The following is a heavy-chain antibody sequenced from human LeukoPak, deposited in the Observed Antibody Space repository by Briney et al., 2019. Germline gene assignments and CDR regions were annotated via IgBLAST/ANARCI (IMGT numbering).Heavy chain of an antibody. V-gene: IGHV3-23*01. Sequence: GGSLRLSCAASGFTFSSYTMSWVRQAPGRGLEWVSSITAIDGRTYYADSVRGRFTISRDNSKNTVYLQLNSLRAGDTAIYYCTKDRRGPAAGTWYFDSWGQGTLVTVSS. CDR2: ITAIDGRT. D-gene: IGHD6-13*01. J-gene: IGHJ4*02. CDR3: TKDRRGPAAGTWYFDS. CDR1: GFTFSSYT.